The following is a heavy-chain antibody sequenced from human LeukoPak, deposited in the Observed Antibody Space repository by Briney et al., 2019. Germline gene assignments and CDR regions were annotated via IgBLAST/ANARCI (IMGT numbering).Heavy chain of an antibody. J-gene: IGHJ4*02. Sequence: SETLSLTCTVSGGSISSYYWSWIRQPPGKGLEWIGYIYYSGSTNYNPSLKSRVTISVDTSKNQFSLKLSSVTAADTAVYYCARHGVRGAYPYYFDYWGQGTLVTVSS. V-gene: IGHV4-59*08. CDR1: GGSISSYY. D-gene: IGHD3-10*01. CDR2: IYYSGST. CDR3: ARHGVRGAYPYYFDY.